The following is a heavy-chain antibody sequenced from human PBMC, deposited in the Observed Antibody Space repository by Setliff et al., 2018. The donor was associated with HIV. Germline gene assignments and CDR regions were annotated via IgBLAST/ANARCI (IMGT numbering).Heavy chain of an antibody. CDR2: INPTGGST. CDR3: ASAGAWQRNALDI. D-gene: IGHD5-12*01. Sequence: VASVKVSCKPSGYSFTNHYMHWVRQAPGQGLEWMGVINPTGGSTRNTQKFQGRVAMTRDTSTSTVYMGLSSLRSEDTAVYYCASAGAWQRNALDIWGQGTMVTVSS. J-gene: IGHJ3*02. V-gene: IGHV1-46*01. CDR1: GYSFTNHY.